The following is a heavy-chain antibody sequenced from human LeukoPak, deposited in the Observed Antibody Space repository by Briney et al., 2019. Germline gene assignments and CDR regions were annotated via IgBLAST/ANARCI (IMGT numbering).Heavy chain of an antibody. J-gene: IGHJ5*02. CDR3: ARDLEGAVAGTDWFDP. Sequence: SQPLSLTCAISGDSVSSNSAAWNWIRQSPSRGLEWLGRTYYRSKWYNDYAVSVKSRITINPDTSKNQFSLQLNSVTPEDTAVYYCARDLEGAVAGTDWFDPWGQGTLVTVSS. D-gene: IGHD6-19*01. V-gene: IGHV6-1*01. CDR2: TYYRSKWYN. CDR1: GDSVSSNSAA.